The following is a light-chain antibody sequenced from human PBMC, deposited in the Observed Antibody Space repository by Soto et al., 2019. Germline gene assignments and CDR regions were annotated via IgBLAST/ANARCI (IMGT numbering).Light chain of an antibody. CDR2: GNS. J-gene: IGLJ2*01. CDR3: KSYDGSLSGSVV. V-gene: IGLV1-40*01. CDR1: SSNIGAGYD. Sequence: QSVLTQPPSVSGAPGQRVTISCTGSSSNIGAGYDVHWYQQLPGTAPKLLIYGNSNRPSGVPDRFSGSKSGTSASLAITGRQAEEEADYYCKSYDGSLSGSVVFGGGTKLTVL.